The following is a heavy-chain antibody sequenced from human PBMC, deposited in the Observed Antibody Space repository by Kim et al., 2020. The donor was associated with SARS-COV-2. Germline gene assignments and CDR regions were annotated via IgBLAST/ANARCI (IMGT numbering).Heavy chain of an antibody. D-gene: IGHD3-9*01. J-gene: IGHJ4*02. V-gene: IGHV3-9*01. Sequence: DSVDGRFPLSRGNAKNSLYLDMKSLRAEDTALYYCAKGPYDIVTGYYYFDYWGQGTLVTVSS. CDR3: AKGPYDIVTGYYYFDY.